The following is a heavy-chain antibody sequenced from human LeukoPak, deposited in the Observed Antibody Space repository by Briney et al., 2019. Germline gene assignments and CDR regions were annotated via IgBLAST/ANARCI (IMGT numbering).Heavy chain of an antibody. J-gene: IGHJ6*03. CDR1: GGSISTNNYY. Sequence: SETLSLTCAVSGGSISTNNYYWVWIRQPPGKGLEGIGSMYHSGSTYYNPSLRSRVTISLGTSKNQFSLKVNSVTAADTAVYYCAKAMGGWDKYYYYYMDVWGTGTTVTVSS. CDR2: MYHSGST. D-gene: IGHD1-26*01. CDR3: AKAMGGWDKYYYYYMDV. V-gene: IGHV4-39*07.